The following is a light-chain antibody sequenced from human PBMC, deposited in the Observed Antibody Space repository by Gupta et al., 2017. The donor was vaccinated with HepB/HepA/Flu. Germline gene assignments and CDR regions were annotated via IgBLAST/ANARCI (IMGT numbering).Light chain of an antibody. V-gene: IGKV1-39*01. J-gene: IGKJ3*01. CDR3: QHCYSTPRT. CDR2: AAS. CDR1: QSISSY. Sequence: DIQMTQSPSSLSASVGDRVTITCLASQSISSYLNWYQQKPGKAPKLLIYAASRLQSGVPSRFSGSGSGTDFTLTISRLQPEDFATYYCQHCYSTPRTFGHGTKLDIK.